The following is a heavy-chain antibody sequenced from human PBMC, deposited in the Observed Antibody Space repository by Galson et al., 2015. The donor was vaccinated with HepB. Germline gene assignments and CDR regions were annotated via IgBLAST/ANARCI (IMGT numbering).Heavy chain of an antibody. Sequence: SVKVSCKASGYTFTRYAMHWVRQAPGQRLEWMGWINAGNGNTKYSQKFQGRVTITRDTSASTAYMELSSLRSEDTAVYYCARVSTSQHVRYYMDVWGKGTTVTVSS. J-gene: IGHJ6*03. CDR3: ARVSTSQHVRYYMDV. V-gene: IGHV1-3*01. CDR2: INAGNGNT. CDR1: GYTFTRYA.